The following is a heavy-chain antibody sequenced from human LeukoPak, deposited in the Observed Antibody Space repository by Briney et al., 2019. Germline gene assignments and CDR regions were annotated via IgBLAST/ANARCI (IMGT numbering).Heavy chain of an antibody. D-gene: IGHD4-17*01. J-gene: IGHJ4*02. V-gene: IGHV3-21*01. CDR2: ISSSSSYI. CDR3: ARGTMTTGPLPSY. CDR1: GFTFSSYS. Sequence: TGGSLRLSCAASGFTFSSYSMNWVRQAPGKGLEWVSSISSSSSYIYYADSVKGRFTISRDNAKNSLYLQMNSLRAEDTAVFYCARGTMTTGPLPSYWGQGTLVTVSS.